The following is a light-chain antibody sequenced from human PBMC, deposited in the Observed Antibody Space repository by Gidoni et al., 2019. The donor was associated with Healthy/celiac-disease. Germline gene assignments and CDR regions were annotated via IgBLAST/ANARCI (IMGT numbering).Light chain of an antibody. V-gene: IGKV1-33*01. J-gene: IGKJ2*01. CDR3: QQYDNLPL. CDR1: QDISNY. CDR2: DAS. Sequence: DIQMTQSPSSLSASVGDRVTITCQASQDISNYLNWYQQKPGKDPKLLIYDASNLETGVPSRFSGSGSGTDFTFTISSLKPEDIATYYCQQYDNLPLFXQXTKLEIK.